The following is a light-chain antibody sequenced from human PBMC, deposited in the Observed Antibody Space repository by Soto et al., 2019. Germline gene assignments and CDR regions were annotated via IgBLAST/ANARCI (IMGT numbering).Light chain of an antibody. CDR3: SSYASTTALV. V-gene: IGLV2-14*03. Sequence: QSALTQPASVSGSPGQSITMSCTGTNNDVGYYDYVSWYQQRPGEAPRLMIYDVRNRPSGVSTRFSGSKSGNTASLTISGLQTDDEATYYCSSYASTTALVFGGGTKLTVL. CDR2: DVR. CDR1: NNDVGYYDY. J-gene: IGLJ3*02.